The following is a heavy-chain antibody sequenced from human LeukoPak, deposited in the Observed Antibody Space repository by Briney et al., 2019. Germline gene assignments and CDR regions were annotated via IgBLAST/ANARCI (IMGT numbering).Heavy chain of an antibody. CDR1: GGSFSGYY. J-gene: IGHJ4*02. Sequence: SETLSLTCAVYGGSFSGYYWSWIRQPPGKGLEWIGEINHSGSTNYNPSLKSRVTTSVETSNNHFSQKLSSVTDAETAGYYCGSGSYNYGVNDDWGQGTLVTVSS. V-gene: IGHV4-34*01. D-gene: IGHD4-17*01. CDR2: INHSGST. CDR3: GSGSYNYGVNDD.